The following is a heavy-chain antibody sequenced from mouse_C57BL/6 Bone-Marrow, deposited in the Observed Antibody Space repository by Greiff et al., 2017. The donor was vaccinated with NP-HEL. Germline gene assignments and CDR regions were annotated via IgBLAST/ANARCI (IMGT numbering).Heavy chain of an antibody. CDR2: INPNNGGT. CDR3: ARTTVVATDGYFDV. D-gene: IGHD1-1*01. CDR1: GYTFTDYN. Sequence: VQLKESGPELVKPGASVKIPCTASGYTFTDYNMDWVKQSHGKSLEWIGDINPNNGGTIYNQKFKGKATLTVDKSSSTDYMELRSLTSEDTAVYYCARTTVVATDGYFDVWGTGTTVTVSS. J-gene: IGHJ1*03. V-gene: IGHV1-18*01.